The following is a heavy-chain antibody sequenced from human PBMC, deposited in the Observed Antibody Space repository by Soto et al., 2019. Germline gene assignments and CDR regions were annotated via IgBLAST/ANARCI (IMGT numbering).Heavy chain of an antibody. CDR2: INTDGSGT. CDR3: ARDRPGSYHFFDY. Sequence: EVQLVESGGGLAQPGGSLRLSCAASGFTFSSDWMHWVRQAPGKGLVWVSRINTDGSGTSYADSVKGRFTISRDNAKNMLYLQMNSLSAEDTALYYCARDRPGSYHFFDYWGQGNMVTVSS. J-gene: IGHJ4*02. D-gene: IGHD3-10*01. V-gene: IGHV3-74*01. CDR1: GFTFSSDW.